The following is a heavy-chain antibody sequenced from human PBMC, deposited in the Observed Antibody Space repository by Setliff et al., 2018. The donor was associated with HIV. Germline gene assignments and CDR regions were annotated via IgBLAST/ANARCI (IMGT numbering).Heavy chain of an antibody. CDR2: IYHSGST. CDR1: GYPISSGYF. Sequence: SETLSLTCAVSGYPISSGYFWGWIRQPPGKGLQWIASIYHSGSTYYSSSLKSRVTISVDTSKNQFSLKVTSVTAADTAVYYCARDYGQEDSAMDFDHWGQGTLVTVSS. D-gene: IGHD2-15*01. J-gene: IGHJ4*02. V-gene: IGHV4-38-2*02. CDR3: ARDYGQEDSAMDFDH.